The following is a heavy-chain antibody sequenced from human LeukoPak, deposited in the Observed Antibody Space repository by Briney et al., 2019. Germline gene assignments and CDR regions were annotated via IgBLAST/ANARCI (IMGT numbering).Heavy chain of an antibody. CDR2: LSGSGGYT. V-gene: IGHV3-23*01. CDR1: GFTFSGYA. J-gene: IGHJ4*02. Sequence: GGSLRLSCTASGFTFSGYAMSWVRQAPGKGLEWVSGLSGSGGYTYYADSVKGRFTISRDNSKNTLYLQMNSLRAEDTAVYYCAKGTVAACFGYWGQGTLVTVSS. CDR3: AKGTVAACFGY. D-gene: IGHD4-23*01.